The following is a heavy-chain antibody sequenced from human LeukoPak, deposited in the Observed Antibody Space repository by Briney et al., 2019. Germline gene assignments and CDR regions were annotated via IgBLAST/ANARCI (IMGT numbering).Heavy chain of an antibody. D-gene: IGHD1-14*01. CDR2: INHSGST. CDR1: GGSFSGYY. V-gene: IGHV4-34*01. CDR3: ARGRGHHGGYYYMDV. Sequence: SETLSLTCAVYGGSFSGYYWSWIRQPPGKGLEWVGEINHSGSTNYNPSLKSRVTISVDTSKNQFSLKLSSVTAADTAVYYCARGRGHHGGYYYMDVWGKGTTVTVSS. J-gene: IGHJ6*03.